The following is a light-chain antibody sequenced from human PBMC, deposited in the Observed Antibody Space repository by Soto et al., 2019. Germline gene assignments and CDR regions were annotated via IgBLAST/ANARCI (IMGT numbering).Light chain of an antibody. J-gene: IGKJ1*01. V-gene: IGKV1-39*01. CDR2: AAS. CDR1: QDIGAY. Sequence: DIQMTQSPSSLSASIGDRVTISCRASQDIGAYVNWYQHKQGKAPRVLMYAASNLKSGVPPRFSGSGAGRDFTLTISDLQPEDFATYSCHHSYSTRTFGQGTKVERK. CDR3: HHSYSTRT.